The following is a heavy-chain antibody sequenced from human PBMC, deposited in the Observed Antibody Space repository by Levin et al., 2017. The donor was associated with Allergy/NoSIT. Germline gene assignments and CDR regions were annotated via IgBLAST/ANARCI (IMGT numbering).Heavy chain of an antibody. D-gene: IGHD6-13*01. J-gene: IGHJ6*02. CDR1: GFTFRSYA. CDR3: AKDTIAAAGHYYYYGMDV. CDR2: ISGSGGST. V-gene: IGHV3-23*01. Sequence: LSLPCAASGFTFRSYAMSWVRQAPGKGLEWVSAISGSGGSTYYADSVKGRFTISRDNSKNTLYLQMNSLRAEDTAVYYCAKDTIAAAGHYYYYGMDVWGQGTTVTVSS.